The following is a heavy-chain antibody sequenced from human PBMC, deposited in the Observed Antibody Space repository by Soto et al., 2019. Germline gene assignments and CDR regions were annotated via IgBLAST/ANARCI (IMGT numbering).Heavy chain of an antibody. CDR2: INPSGGST. CDR1: GYTFTSYY. J-gene: IGHJ4*02. Sequence: ASVKVSCKASGYTFTSYYMHWVRQAPGQGLEWMGIINPSGGSTSYAQKFQGRVTMTRDTSTSTVYMELSSLRSEDTAVYYCARAQKLDCSSTSCADFDYWGQGTLVTVSS. CDR3: ARAQKLDCSSTSCADFDY. V-gene: IGHV1-46*03. D-gene: IGHD2-2*01.